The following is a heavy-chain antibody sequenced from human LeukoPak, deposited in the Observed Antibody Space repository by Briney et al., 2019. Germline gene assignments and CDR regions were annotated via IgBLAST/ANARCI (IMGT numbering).Heavy chain of an antibody. CDR2: ISGSGGST. CDR1: GFTFSSYA. Sequence: PGGSLRLSCAASGFTFSSYAMSWVRQAPGKGLEWVSAISGSGGSTYYADSVKGRFTISRDNSKNTLYLQMNSLRAEDTAVYYCATDYLAYCSGGSCYIFDYWGQGTLVTVSS. J-gene: IGHJ4*02. V-gene: IGHV3-23*01. CDR3: ATDYLAYCSGGSCYIFDY. D-gene: IGHD2-15*01.